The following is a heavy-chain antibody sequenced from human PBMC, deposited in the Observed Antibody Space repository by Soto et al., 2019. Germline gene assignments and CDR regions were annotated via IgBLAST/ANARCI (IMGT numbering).Heavy chain of an antibody. Sequence: SETLSLTCTVSGGSVSSGSYYWSWIRQPPGKGLEWIGYIYYSGSTNYNPSLKSRVTISVDTSKNQFSLKLSSVTAADTAVYYCARDRGYSYGYYFDYWGQGTLVTVSS. CDR1: GGSVSSGSYY. CDR3: ARDRGYSYGYYFDY. D-gene: IGHD5-18*01. J-gene: IGHJ4*02. V-gene: IGHV4-61*01. CDR2: IYYSGST.